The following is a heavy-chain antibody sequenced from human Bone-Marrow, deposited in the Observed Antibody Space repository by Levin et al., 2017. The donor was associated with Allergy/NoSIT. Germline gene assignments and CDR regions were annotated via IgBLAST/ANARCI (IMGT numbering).Heavy chain of an antibody. J-gene: IGHJ6*02. Sequence: GESLKISCRGSGFDFNTHDMNWVRQAPGQGLEWVSSISGNSLYVYYADSVKGRFSISRDNAKNSMFLHMNSLRVEDTAVYYCARSQGGSGWSYYDYGIDVWSRGTTLTVSS. D-gene: IGHD6-19*01. CDR2: ISGNSLYV. CDR3: ARSQGGSGWSYYDYGIDV. V-gene: IGHV3-21*06. CDR1: GFDFNTHD.